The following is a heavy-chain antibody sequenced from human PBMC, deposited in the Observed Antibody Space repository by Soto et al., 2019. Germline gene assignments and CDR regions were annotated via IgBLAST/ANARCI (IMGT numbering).Heavy chain of an antibody. CDR3: ARISMDCSGGSCYSIPFMWFDP. CDR2: IYYSGST. Sequence: SETLSLTCTVSGGSISSYYWSWIRQPPGKGLEWIGYIYYSGSTNYNPSLKSRVTISVDTSKNQFSLKLSSVTAADTAVYYCARISMDCSGGSCYSIPFMWFDPWGQGTLVTVSS. CDR1: GGSISSYY. D-gene: IGHD2-15*01. V-gene: IGHV4-59*01. J-gene: IGHJ5*02.